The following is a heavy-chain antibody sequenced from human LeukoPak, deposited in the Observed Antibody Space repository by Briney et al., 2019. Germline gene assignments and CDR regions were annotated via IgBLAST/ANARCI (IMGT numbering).Heavy chain of an antibody. CDR3: AREEQQLVHGMSYFDY. Sequence: GGSLRLSCAASGFTFSSYSMNWVRQAPGKGLEWVSSISSSSSYIYYADSVKGRLTISRDNAKNSLYLQMNSLRAEDRAVYYCAREEQQLVHGMSYFDYWGQGTLVTVSS. D-gene: IGHD6-13*01. V-gene: IGHV3-21*04. CDR1: GFTFSSYS. J-gene: IGHJ4*02. CDR2: ISSSSSYI.